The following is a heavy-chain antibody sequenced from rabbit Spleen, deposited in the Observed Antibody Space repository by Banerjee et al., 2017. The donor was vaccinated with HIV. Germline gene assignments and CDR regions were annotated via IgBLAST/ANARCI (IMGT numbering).Heavy chain of an antibody. CDR1: GVSFSSNYY. J-gene: IGHJ4*01. D-gene: IGHD4-2*01. V-gene: IGHV1S40*01. CDR3: ARDGGSNTPYHFDL. CDR2: IDSGSSGFT. Sequence: QSLEESGGGLVQPEGSLTLTCTASGVSFSSNYYMCWVRQAPGKGLEWIACIDSGSSGFTYFATWAKGRFTISKTSSTTVTLQMTSLAAADTATYFCARDGGSNTPYHFDLWGPGTLVTVS.